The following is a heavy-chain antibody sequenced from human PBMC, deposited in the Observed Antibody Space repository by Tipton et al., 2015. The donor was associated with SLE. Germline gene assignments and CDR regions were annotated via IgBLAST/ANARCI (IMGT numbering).Heavy chain of an antibody. Sequence: TLSLTCAVSGYYISSGYYWTWIRQSPEKGLEWSGESDHSGNNNYNPSLKSRVTISVDTSKNQFSLKLNSVTAADTAVYYCARHRRITLLRGLILPFWGQGTLVTVSS. CDR3: ARHRRITLLRGLILPF. CDR2: SDHSGNN. J-gene: IGHJ4*02. D-gene: IGHD3-10*01. CDR1: GYYISSGYY. V-gene: IGHV4-38-2*01.